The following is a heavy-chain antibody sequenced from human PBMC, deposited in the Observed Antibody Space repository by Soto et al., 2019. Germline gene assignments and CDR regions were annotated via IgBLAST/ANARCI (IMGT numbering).Heavy chain of an antibody. CDR3: TKANRYCSGANCFTFDY. V-gene: IGHV3-23*01. CDR2: ISVGGAST. Sequence: GGSLRLSCAASGFTFGSYVMTWVRQAPGKGLEWVSAISVGGASTYYADSVKGRFTISRDNSKNTLYLQMNSLRAEDTAVYYCTKANRYCSGANCFTFDYWGLGTLVTVSS. CDR1: GFTFGSYV. J-gene: IGHJ4*02. D-gene: IGHD2-15*01.